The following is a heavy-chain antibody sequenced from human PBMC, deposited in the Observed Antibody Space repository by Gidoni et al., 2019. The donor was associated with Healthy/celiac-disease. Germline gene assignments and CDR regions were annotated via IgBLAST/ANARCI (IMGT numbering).Heavy chain of an antibody. J-gene: IGHJ6*02. V-gene: IGHV1-8*01. D-gene: IGHD2-15*01. CDR2: MNPNSGNT. CDR3: ARVSCSGGSCYFYHYGMDV. Sequence: QVQLVQSVAEVKKPVASVQFSCKASGYTFSNYDINWVRHATGQGLELMGWMNPNSGNTGYAQKFQGRVTMTRNTSISTAYMELSSLRSEDTAVYYCARVSCSGGSCYFYHYGMDVWGQGTTVTVSS. CDR1: GYTFSNYD.